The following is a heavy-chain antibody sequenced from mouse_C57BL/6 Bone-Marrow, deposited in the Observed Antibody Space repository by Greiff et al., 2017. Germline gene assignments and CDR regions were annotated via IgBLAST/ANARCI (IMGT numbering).Heavy chain of an antibody. CDR3: ARNPYGNYDYAMDY. Sequence: VQLQQSGPGLVQPSQSLSITCTVSGFSLTSYGVHWVRQSPGKGLEWLGVIWSGGSTDYNAAFISRLSISKDTSKSQFFFKMNSLQADDTAIYYCARNPYGNYDYAMDYWGQGTSVTVSS. V-gene: IGHV2-2*01. D-gene: IGHD2-1*01. CDR1: GFSLTSYG. J-gene: IGHJ4*01. CDR2: IWSGGST.